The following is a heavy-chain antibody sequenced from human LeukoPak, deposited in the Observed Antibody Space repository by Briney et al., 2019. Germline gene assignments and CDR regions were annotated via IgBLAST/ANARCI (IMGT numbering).Heavy chain of an antibody. CDR3: ATYNWGFYYFDY. J-gene: IGHJ4*02. Sequence: GESLKISCKASGYSFTNYWIGWVRQMPGKGLEWMAIIYPGDSDTRYNPSFQGQVTISADKSISTAYLQWSSLEASDTAMYYCATYNWGFYYFDYWGQGTLVTVSS. V-gene: IGHV5-51*01. CDR2: IYPGDSDT. CDR1: GYSFTNYW. D-gene: IGHD1-1*01.